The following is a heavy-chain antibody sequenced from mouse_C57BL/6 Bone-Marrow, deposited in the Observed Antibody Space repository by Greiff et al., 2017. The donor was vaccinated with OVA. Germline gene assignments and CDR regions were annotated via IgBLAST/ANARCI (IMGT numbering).Heavy chain of an antibody. CDR3: ARILSYFDY. V-gene: IGHV1-78*01. CDR2: IYPRDGST. CDR1: GDKGTDHT. J-gene: IGHJ2*01. D-gene: IGHD1-1*02. Sequence: VQLQQSDAELVKPGASGKISCKASGDKGTDHTSKGMKQRPEQGREGIGYIYPRDGSTKYNEKFKGKATLTADKSSRTAYMQLNSLTSEDSAVYFCARILSYFDYWGQGTTLTVSS.